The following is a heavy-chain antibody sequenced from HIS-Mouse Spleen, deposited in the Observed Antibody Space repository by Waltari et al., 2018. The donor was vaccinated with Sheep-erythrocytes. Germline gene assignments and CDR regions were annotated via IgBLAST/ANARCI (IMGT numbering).Heavy chain of an antibody. D-gene: IGHD3-22*01. CDR1: GGPITSSSSY. V-gene: IGHV4-39*01. Sequence: QLQLQESGPALVKPSETLSLNSTVSGGPITSSSSYWGWIRQPPGKGLGWIGSIYYSGSTYYNPSLKSRVTISVDTSKNQFSLKLSSVTAADTAVYYCARLYYYDSSGYYFDYWGQGTLVTVSS. CDR2: IYYSGST. J-gene: IGHJ4*02. CDR3: ARLYYYDSSGYYFDY.